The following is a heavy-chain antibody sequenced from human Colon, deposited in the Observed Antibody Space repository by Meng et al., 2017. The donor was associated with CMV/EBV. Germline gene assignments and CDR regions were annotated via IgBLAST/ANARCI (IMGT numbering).Heavy chain of an antibody. CDR2: IFHSGAS. J-gene: IGHJ4*02. D-gene: IGHD3-16*01. Sequence: TRALPCVVSGGSIIGTNGWNWVRQPPGGGLEWIGEIFHSGASNYNPSLKSRATISIDNSKNQFSLRLTSVTVADTAVYFCADPPAGLWGQGVLVTVSS. CDR1: GGSIIGTNG. V-gene: IGHV4-4*01. CDR3: ADPPAGL.